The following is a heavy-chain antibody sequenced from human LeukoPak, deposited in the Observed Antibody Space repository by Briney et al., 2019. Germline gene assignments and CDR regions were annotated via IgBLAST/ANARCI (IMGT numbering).Heavy chain of an antibody. Sequence: GGSLRLSCAASGFTFSSYSMHWVRQAPGKGLEWVSYISSSSSTIDYADSVKGRFTISRDNAKNSLYLQMNSLRAEDTAVYYCARVTSDSSGFAYYFDFWGQGTLVTVSS. CDR2: ISSSSSTI. D-gene: IGHD3-22*01. V-gene: IGHV3-48*01. CDR3: ARVTSDSSGFAYYFDF. CDR1: GFTFSSYS. J-gene: IGHJ4*02.